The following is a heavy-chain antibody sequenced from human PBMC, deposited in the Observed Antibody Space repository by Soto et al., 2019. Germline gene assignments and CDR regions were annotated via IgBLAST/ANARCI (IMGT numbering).Heavy chain of an antibody. D-gene: IGHD2-21*01. CDR1: GFTLSSDA. Sequence: EVQLVESGGGLAQPWGSLRLSCAASGFTLSSDAMDWVRQAPGKGLEYVSGISSNGIGTYYANSVKGRFTISRDNSKNTVYLQMDSLRPEDMAVYYCARRAGADYYYMDVWGKGTTVTVS. CDR3: ARRAGADYYYMDV. J-gene: IGHJ6*03. CDR2: ISSNGIGT. V-gene: IGHV3-64*01.